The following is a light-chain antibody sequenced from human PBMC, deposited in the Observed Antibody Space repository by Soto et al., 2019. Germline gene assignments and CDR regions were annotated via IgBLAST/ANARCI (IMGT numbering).Light chain of an antibody. Sequence: ELTQTRSMNEAPRQRVTFPCSGSSSNIGNNAVNWYQQLPGQAPKIVIYYDNLLTSGVSDRFSGSKSGISASLAISDLQSDDEADYYCAAWDDSLNAYVFGPGTKVTVL. CDR3: AAWDDSLNAYV. J-gene: IGLJ1*01. V-gene: IGLV1-36*01. CDR1: SSNIGNNA. CDR2: YDN.